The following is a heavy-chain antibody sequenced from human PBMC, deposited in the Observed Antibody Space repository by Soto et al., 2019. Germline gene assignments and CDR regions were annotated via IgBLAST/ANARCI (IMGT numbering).Heavy chain of an antibody. CDR3: GAGQFFSDY. CDR2: ISFDGSNT. J-gene: IGHJ4*02. CDR1: GFTFSSYG. Sequence: QVQLVESGGGVVQPGRSLRLSCEASGFTFSSYGMHWVRQAPGKGLEWVALISFDGSNTYYADSVKGRFTISRDNSQNTLYLQMHSLRAEDTSLYYCGAGQFFSDYWGQGALFTVSS. V-gene: IGHV3-30*03. D-gene: IGHD6-19*01.